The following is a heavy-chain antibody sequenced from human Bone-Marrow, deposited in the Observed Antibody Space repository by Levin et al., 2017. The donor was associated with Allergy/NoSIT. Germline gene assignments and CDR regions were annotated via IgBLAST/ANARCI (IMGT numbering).Heavy chain of an antibody. CDR1: GGSFSGYY. CDR3: ARWNNSSRWFDP. V-gene: IGHV4-34*01. J-gene: IGHJ5*02. D-gene: IGHD6-13*01. Sequence: SETLSLTCAVYGGSFSGYYWSWIRQPPGKGLEWIGEINHSGSTNYNPSLKSRVTISVDTSKNQFSLKLSSVTAADTAVYYCARWNNSSRWFDPWGQGTLVTVSS. CDR2: INHSGST.